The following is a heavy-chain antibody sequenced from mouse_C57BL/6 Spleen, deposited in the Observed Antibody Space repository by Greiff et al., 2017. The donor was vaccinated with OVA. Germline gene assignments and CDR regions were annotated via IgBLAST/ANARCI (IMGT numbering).Heavy chain of an antibody. D-gene: IGHD1-1*01. V-gene: IGHV1-64*01. CDR3: ARADHDYYGSSFYFDY. J-gene: IGHJ2*01. CDR1: GYTFTSYW. Sequence: QVQLQQPGAELVKPGASVKLSCKASGYTFTSYWMHWVKQRPGQGLEWIGMIHPNSGSTNYNEKFKSKATLTVDKSSSTAYMQLSSLTSEDSAVYYCARADHDYYGSSFYFDYWGQGTTLTVSS. CDR2: IHPNSGST.